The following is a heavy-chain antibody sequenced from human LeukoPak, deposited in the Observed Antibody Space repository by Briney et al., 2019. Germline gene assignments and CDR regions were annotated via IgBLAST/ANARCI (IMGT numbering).Heavy chain of an antibody. J-gene: IGHJ6*02. CDR1: GYTFTSYG. CDR3: AREGMWGIANYYYYYGMDV. D-gene: IGHD6-13*01. CDR2: ISAYNGNT. V-gene: IGHV1-18*01. Sequence: ASVKVSCKASGYTFTSYGISWVRQAPGQGLEWMGRISAYNGNTNYAQKLQGRVTMTTDTSTSTAYMELRSLRSDDTAVYYCAREGMWGIANYYYYYGMDVWGQGTTVTVSS.